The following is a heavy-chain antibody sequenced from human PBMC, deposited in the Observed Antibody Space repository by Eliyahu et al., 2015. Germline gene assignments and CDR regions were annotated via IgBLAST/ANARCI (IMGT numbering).Heavy chain of an antibody. CDR3: AHRRLDSGGWDGGCLDF. V-gene: IGHV2-5*02. D-gene: IGHD2-15*01. CDR2: IYWDDDK. J-gene: IGHJ4*02. CDR1: GFSLSTSGVG. Sequence: QITLRESGPARVRPTQPLMLTCTFSGFSLSTSGVGVAWIRQPPGKALEWLAVIYWDDDKRYNPSLKNRLTIVKDTSKNQVVLTLANVDPEDTGSYYCAHRRLDSGGWDGGCLDFWGQGTLVSVSS.